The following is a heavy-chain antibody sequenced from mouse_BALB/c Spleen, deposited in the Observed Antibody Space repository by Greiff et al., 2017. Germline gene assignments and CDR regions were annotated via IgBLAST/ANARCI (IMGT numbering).Heavy chain of an antibody. J-gene: IGHJ4*01. CDR3: ARLGNYYGSSYYAMDY. CDR2: ISYSGST. Sequence: EVKLEQSGPSLVKPSQTLSLTCSVTGDSITSCYWNWIRKFPGNKLEYMGYISYSGSTYYNPSLKTRISIIRDTSKNQYYLQLNSVTTEDTATYYCARLGNYYGSSYYAMDYWGQGTSVTVSS. D-gene: IGHD1-1*01. CDR1: GDSITSCY. V-gene: IGHV3-8*02.